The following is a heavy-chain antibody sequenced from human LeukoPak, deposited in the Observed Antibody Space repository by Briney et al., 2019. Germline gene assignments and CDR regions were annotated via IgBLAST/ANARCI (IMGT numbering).Heavy chain of an antibody. Sequence: GRSLRLSCAASGLSFSLYYMNWVRQAPGKWLEWDSGISSSGTYTYYADSLRGRFTISRDNANNSLYLQMNSLRAEDTAVYYCARGPNGGGGIGDVWGQGTTVTVSS. V-gene: IGHV3-21*01. CDR2: ISSSGTYT. D-gene: IGHD3-16*01. CDR3: ARGPNGGGGIGDV. CDR1: GLSFSLYY. J-gene: IGHJ6*02.